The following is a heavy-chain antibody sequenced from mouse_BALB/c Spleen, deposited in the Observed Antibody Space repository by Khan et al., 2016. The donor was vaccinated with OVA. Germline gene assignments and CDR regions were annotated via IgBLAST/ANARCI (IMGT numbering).Heavy chain of an antibody. V-gene: IGHV2-9*02. J-gene: IGHJ4*01. Sequence: QMQLEESGPGLVAPSQSPSITCTVSGFSLTSYGVHWVRQPPGKGLEWLGVIWAGGSTNYNSALMSRLSISKDNSKSQVFLKMNSLQTDDTAMYYCARGDGYYEDAMDYWGQGTSVTVSS. CDR3: ARGDGYYEDAMDY. D-gene: IGHD2-3*01. CDR2: IWAGGST. CDR1: GFSLTSYG.